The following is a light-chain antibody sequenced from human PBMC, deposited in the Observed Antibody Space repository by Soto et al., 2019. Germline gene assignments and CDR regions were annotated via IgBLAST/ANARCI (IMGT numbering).Light chain of an antibody. Sequence: ETVMTQSPATLSVSPGETVTLSCRASQSVSSKLAWYQQKPGQAPRLLIYGASTRATGIPARFSGSGAGTEFTLTISSLQSEDFAVYFCQKYNNWPPFSFGPGTKVDIK. CDR1: QSVSSK. J-gene: IGKJ3*01. CDR3: QKYNNWPPFS. CDR2: GAS. V-gene: IGKV3-15*01.